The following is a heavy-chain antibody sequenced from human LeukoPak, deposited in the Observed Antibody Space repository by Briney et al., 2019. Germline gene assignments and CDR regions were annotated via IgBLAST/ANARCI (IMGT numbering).Heavy chain of an antibody. CDR2: INHSGYT. CDR1: GVSFNDYY. Sequence: PSETLSLACAVSGVSFNDYYWSWVRQTPGKGLEWIGEINHSGYTNDSPSLKSRVTLSIDTSRNQFSLNLRSVTVADAGIYFCTRMTSRHDYWGQGTLVTVSS. J-gene: IGHJ4*02. CDR3: TRMTSRHDY. D-gene: IGHD2-21*02. V-gene: IGHV4-34*01.